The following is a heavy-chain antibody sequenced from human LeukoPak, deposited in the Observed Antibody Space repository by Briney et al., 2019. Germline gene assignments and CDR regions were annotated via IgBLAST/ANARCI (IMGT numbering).Heavy chain of an antibody. Sequence: VASVKVSCKASGYTFTSYGISWVRQAPGQGLEWMGWISAYNGNTNYAQKLQGRVTMTTDTSTSTAYMELRSLRSDDTAVYCCARGTYSSSWYWFDPWGQGTLVTVSS. CDR2: ISAYNGNT. J-gene: IGHJ5*02. D-gene: IGHD6-13*01. CDR1: GYTFTSYG. V-gene: IGHV1-18*01. CDR3: ARGTYSSSWYWFDP.